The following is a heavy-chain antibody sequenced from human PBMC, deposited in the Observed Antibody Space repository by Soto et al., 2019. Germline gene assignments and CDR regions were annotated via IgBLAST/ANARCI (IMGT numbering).Heavy chain of an antibody. CDR2: INPNSGGT. Sequence: ASVKVSCKASGYTFTGYYMHWVRQAPGQGLEWMGWINPNSGGTNYAQKFQGRVTMTRDTSISTAYMELSRLRSDDTVVYYCASVDFWSGYPGGHYYYYGMDVWGQGTTVTVSS. CDR3: ASVDFWSGYPGGHYYYYGMDV. CDR1: GYTFTGYY. D-gene: IGHD3-3*01. V-gene: IGHV1-2*02. J-gene: IGHJ6*02.